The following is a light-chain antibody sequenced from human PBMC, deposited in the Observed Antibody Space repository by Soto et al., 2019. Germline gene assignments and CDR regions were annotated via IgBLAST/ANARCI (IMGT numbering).Light chain of an antibody. V-gene: IGKV1-33*01. CDR2: DAS. CDR3: QQYDNLPFT. J-gene: IGKJ3*01. Sequence: DIQMTQSPSSLSASVGDRVTITCQASQDISNYLNWYQQKPGKAPKLLIYDASNLETGVPSRFSGSGSGTDFTFTISSLQPEDIETYHCQQYDNLPFTFGPGTKVDIK. CDR1: QDISNY.